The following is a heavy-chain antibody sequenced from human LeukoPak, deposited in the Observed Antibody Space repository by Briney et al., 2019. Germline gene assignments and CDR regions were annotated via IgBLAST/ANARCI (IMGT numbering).Heavy chain of an antibody. D-gene: IGHD6-6*01. V-gene: IGHV1-46*01. CDR2: INPTGGST. Sequence: ASVKVSCKASGYTFPSYFMHWVRQAPGQGPEWMGIINPTGGSTTYAQKFQGRVTMTRDTSTSTVYMELSSLRSDDTAVYYCARTAARRFDYWGQGTLVTVSS. CDR3: ARTAARRFDY. CDR1: GYTFPSYF. J-gene: IGHJ4*02.